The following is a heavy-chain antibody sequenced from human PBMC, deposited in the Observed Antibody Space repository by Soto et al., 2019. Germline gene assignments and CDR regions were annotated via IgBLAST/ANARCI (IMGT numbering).Heavy chain of an antibody. CDR1: GYSFAGHW. J-gene: IGHJ4*02. D-gene: IGHD2-8*02. Sequence: GESLKISCKGSGYSFAGHWITWVRPKPGKGLEWMGRIDPSDSQTYYSPSFRGHVTISATKSITTVFLQWSSLRASDTAMYYCARQIYDSDTGPNFQYYFDSWGQGTPVTVSS. CDR2: IDPSDSQT. CDR3: ARQIYDSDTGPNFQYYFDS. V-gene: IGHV5-10-1*01.